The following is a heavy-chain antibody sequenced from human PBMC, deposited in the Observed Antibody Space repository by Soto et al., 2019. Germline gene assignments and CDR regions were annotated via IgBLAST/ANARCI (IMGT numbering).Heavy chain of an antibody. CDR2: ISGSGGST. J-gene: IGHJ6*02. CDR3: AKSVAAAGYYYYYGMDV. D-gene: IGHD6-13*01. CDR1: GFTFSSYA. Sequence: HPGGSLRLSCAASGFTFSSYAMSWVRQAPGKGLEWVSAISGSGGSTYSADSVKGRFTISRDNSKNTLYLQMNSLRAEDAAIYYCAKSVAAAGYYYYYGMDVWGQGTTVTVSS. V-gene: IGHV3-23*01.